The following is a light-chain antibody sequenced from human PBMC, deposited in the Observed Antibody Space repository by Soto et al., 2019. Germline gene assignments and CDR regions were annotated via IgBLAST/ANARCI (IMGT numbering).Light chain of an antibody. Sequence: QSALTQPRSVSGSPGQSITISYTGTSSDVGGYNYVSWYRQHPGKAPKLMIYDVSKRPSGAPDRFSGSKSGNTASLTISGLQAEDEADYYCCSYAGSYTHYVFGTGTKLTVL. V-gene: IGLV2-11*01. CDR1: SSDVGGYNY. J-gene: IGLJ1*01. CDR2: DVS. CDR3: CSYAGSYTHYV.